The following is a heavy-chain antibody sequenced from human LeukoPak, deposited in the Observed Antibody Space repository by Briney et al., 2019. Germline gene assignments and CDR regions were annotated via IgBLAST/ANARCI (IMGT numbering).Heavy chain of an antibody. V-gene: IGHV3-20*01. D-gene: IGHD3-10*01. Sequence: GGSLRLSCAASGFTFDDYGMSWVRQAPGKGLEWVSSINWNGGSTGYADSVKGRFTISRDNAKNSLYLQMNSLRAEDTALYHCARVRGWFGEVTPYFDYWGQGTLVTVSS. CDR1: GFTFDDYG. J-gene: IGHJ4*02. CDR2: INWNGGST. CDR3: ARVRGWFGEVTPYFDY.